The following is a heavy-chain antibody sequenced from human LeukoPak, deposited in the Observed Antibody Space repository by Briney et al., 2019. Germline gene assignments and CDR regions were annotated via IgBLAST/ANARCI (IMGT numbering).Heavy chain of an antibody. CDR3: ARVRDCGGGSCFSYLDY. V-gene: IGHV3-74*01. Sequence: GGSLRLSCAASGFTFSSYYMHWVRQVPGKGLVWVSRINGDESSTTYADSVKGRFTISRDNAKNTLYLQMNTLRAEDTAVYCARVRDCGGGSCFSYLDYWGQGTLVTVSS. CDR2: INGDESST. J-gene: IGHJ4*02. CDR1: GFTFSSYY. D-gene: IGHD2-15*01.